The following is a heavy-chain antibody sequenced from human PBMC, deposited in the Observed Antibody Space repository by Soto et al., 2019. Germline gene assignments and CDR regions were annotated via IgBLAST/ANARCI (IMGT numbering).Heavy chain of an antibody. Sequence: QVLLVQSGAEVKKPGASVKVSCKTSGYTFSDYVIRWVRQAPGQGLQWMGWVSAYNGNTNYAQNLQGRVTMSTDTSTSTAYMELRSLRSDDTAVYYCARDDHGSYHALTGTYVRSDYYYYYGMDVWGQGTTVTVSS. CDR3: ARDDHGSYHALTGTYVRSDYYYYYGMDV. CDR2: VSAYNGNT. J-gene: IGHJ6*02. D-gene: IGHD3-9*01. V-gene: IGHV1-18*01. CDR1: GYTFSDYV.